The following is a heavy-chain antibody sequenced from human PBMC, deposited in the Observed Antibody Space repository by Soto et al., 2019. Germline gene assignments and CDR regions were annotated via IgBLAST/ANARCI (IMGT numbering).Heavy chain of an antibody. V-gene: IGHV4-4*07. CDR3: ARERREKIHDGYDIDY. J-gene: IGHJ4*02. CDR2: IYTSGST. D-gene: IGHD5-12*01. Sequence: QVQLQESGPGLVKPSETLSLTCTVSGGSISDYYWSWIRQPAGKGLEWIGRIYTSGSTDYNPSLKSRVTRSIDTSKNQFSLKVTSMTAADTAVYYCARERREKIHDGYDIDYWGQGTLVTVSS. CDR1: GGSISDYY.